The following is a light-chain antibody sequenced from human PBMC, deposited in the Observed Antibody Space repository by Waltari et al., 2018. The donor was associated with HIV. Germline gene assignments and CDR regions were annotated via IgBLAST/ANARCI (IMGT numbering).Light chain of an antibody. Sequence: QPALTQPHSVSGSPGQSLTISCTGTSTYVVTFFSWYQQHPGKAPKVIIFDVNKRPSGVPDRFSGSKYGNTASLTISGLQAEDEADYYCCSHAGNFIFVFGTGTKVTVL. CDR2: DVN. J-gene: IGLJ1*01. CDR1: STYVVTF. CDR3: CSHAGNFIFV. V-gene: IGLV2-11*01.